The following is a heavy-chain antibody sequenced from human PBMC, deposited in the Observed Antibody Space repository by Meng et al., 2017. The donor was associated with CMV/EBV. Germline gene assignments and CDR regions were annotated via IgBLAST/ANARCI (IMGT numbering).Heavy chain of an antibody. J-gene: IGHJ6*02. Sequence: GSLRLSCTVSGGSISSYYWSWIRQPPGKGLEWIGYIYYSGSTNYNPSLKSRVTISVDTSKNQFSLKLSSVTAADTAVYYCARARSGWYNGQNYYYCGMDVWGQGTTVTVSS. CDR2: IYYSGST. CDR3: ARARSGWYNGQNYYYCGMDV. V-gene: IGHV4-59*01. D-gene: IGHD6-19*01. CDR1: GGSISSYY.